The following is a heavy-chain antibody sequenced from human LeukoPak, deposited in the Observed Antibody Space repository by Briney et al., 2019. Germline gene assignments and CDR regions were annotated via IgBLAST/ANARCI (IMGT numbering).Heavy chain of an antibody. CDR2: INHSGST. V-gene: IGHV4-34*01. CDR3: ARGGGYNYYWFDP. J-gene: IGHJ5*02. CDR1: GGSFSGYY. Sequence: SETLSLTCAVYGGSFSGYYWSWIRQPPGKGLEWIGEINHSGSTNYNPSLKSRVTISADTSKNQFSLKLSSVTAADTAVYYCARGGGYNYYWFDPWGQGTLVTVSS. D-gene: IGHD5-24*01.